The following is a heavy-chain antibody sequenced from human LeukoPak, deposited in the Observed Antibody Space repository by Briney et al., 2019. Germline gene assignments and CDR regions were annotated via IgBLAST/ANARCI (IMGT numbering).Heavy chain of an antibody. D-gene: IGHD3-9*01. CDR3: ARSQGVRYFDWLLPQRYYYGMDV. Sequence: ASVKVSCKASGYTFTSYYMHWVRQAPGQGLEWMGWINPNSGGTNYAQKFQGWVTMTRDTSISTAYMELSRLRSDDTAVYYCARSQGVRYFDWLLPQRYYYGMDVWGQGTTVTVSS. CDR2: INPNSGGT. J-gene: IGHJ6*02. V-gene: IGHV1-2*04. CDR1: GYTFTSYY.